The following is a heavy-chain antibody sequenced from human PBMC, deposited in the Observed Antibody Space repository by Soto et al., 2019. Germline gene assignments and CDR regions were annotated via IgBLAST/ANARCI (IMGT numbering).Heavy chain of an antibody. CDR3: ARDTRTTVTPRGRYYFDY. CDR1: GYTFTSYY. J-gene: IGHJ4*02. Sequence: RASVKVSCKASGYTFTSYYMHWVRQAPGQGLEWMGIINPSGGSTTYAQKFQGRLTMTRDTSTSTVYMELSSLRSEDTAVYYCARDTRTTVTPRGRYYFDYWGQGTLVTVSS. CDR2: INPSGGST. V-gene: IGHV1-46*01. D-gene: IGHD4-17*01.